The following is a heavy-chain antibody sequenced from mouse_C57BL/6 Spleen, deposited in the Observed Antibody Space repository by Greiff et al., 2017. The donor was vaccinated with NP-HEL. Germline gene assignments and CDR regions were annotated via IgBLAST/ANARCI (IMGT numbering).Heavy chain of an antibody. CDR2: IDPETGGT. J-gene: IGHJ2*01. V-gene: IGHV1-15*01. CDR3: TRLDGSSFFDY. CDR1: GYTFTDYE. Sequence: VQLQQSGAELVRPGASVTLSCKASGYTFTDYEMHWVKQTPVHGLEWIGAIDPETGGTAYNQKFKGKAILTADKSSSTAYMELRSLTSEDSAVYYCTRLDGSSFFDYWGQGTTLTVSS. D-gene: IGHD1-1*01.